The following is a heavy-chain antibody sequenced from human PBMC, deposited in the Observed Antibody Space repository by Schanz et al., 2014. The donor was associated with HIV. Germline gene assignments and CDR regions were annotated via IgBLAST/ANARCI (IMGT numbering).Heavy chain of an antibody. Sequence: EVQLLESGGGLVQPGGSPRLSCTTSGFTFSDYAMSWVRQAPGKGLEWVSAIVSSGGDTYYADFVEGRFTISRDNSKNTLYLQMHSLRAEDTAVYYCAKDDYGGNRAVGIFDYWGQGPLVTVSS. J-gene: IGHJ4*02. D-gene: IGHD4-17*01. CDR3: AKDDYGGNRAVGIFDY. CDR2: IVSSGGDT. CDR1: GFTFSDYA. V-gene: IGHV3-23*01.